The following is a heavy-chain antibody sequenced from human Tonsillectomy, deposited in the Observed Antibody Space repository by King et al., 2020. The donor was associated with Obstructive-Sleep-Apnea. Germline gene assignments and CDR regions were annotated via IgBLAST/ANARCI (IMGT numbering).Heavy chain of an antibody. CDR1: GYSISSGYY. J-gene: IGHJ4*02. CDR2: IYHTGST. CDR3: ARDGDGYTFFDY. V-gene: IGHV4-38-2*02. D-gene: IGHD5-24*01. Sequence: QLQESGPGLVKPSETLSLMCTVSGYSISSGYYWGWVRQPPGKGLEWIGAIYHTGSTYYNPSLKSRVTMSVDTSKNQFSVRVNSVTAADTAVYYCARDGDGYTFFDYWGQGGLVTVSS.